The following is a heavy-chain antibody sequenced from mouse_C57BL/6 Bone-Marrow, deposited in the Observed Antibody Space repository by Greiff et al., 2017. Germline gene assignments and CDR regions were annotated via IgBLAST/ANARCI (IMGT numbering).Heavy chain of an antibody. D-gene: IGHD1-1*01. J-gene: IGHJ2*01. CDR1: GYAFSSYW. CDR2: IYPGDGDT. Sequence: VQLQQSGAELVKPGASVKISCKASGYAFSSYWMNWVKQRPGKGLEWIGQIYPGDGDTNYNGKFKGKATLTADKSSSTAYMQLSSLTSEDSAVYFCARSQYGSSYGYWGQGTTLTVSS. CDR3: ARSQYGSSYGY. V-gene: IGHV1-80*01.